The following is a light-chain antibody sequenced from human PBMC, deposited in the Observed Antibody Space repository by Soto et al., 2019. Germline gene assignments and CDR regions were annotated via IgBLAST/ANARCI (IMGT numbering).Light chain of an antibody. V-gene: IGLV2-14*01. Sequence: QSALTQPASVSGSPGQSITISCTGTSGDISGYNYVSWYQQHPGKAPKLMIYDVSDRPSGVSNRFSGSKSGNTASLTISGLRAEDEADYYCSSYTTSNTLLFGGGTKLTVL. CDR2: DVS. J-gene: IGLJ2*01. CDR1: SGDISGYNY. CDR3: SSYTTSNTLL.